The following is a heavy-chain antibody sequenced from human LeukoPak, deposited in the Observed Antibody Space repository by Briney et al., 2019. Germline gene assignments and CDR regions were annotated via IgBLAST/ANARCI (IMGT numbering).Heavy chain of an antibody. J-gene: IGHJ6*03. CDR2: ISAYNGNT. Sequence: GASVKVSCKGSGYTFTSYGISWVRQAPGQGLEWMGWISAYNGNTNYAQKLQGRVTMTTDTSTSTAYMELRSLRSDDTAVYYCARIVNLGGLTHMDVWGKGTTVTISS. D-gene: IGHD3-16*01. CDR1: GYTFTSYG. CDR3: ARIVNLGGLTHMDV. V-gene: IGHV1-18*01.